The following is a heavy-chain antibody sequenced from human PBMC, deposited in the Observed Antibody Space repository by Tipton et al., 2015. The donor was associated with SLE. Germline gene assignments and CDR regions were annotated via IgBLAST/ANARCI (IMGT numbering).Heavy chain of an antibody. CDR1: GFTFSSYW. V-gene: IGHV3-7*01. CDR2: IKEEGSEK. Sequence: SLRLSCAASGFTFSSYWVSWVRQAPGKGLEWVAYIKEEGSEKYYVNSVKGRFTISRDNANNSMYLQMNSLSAEDTAVYYCARGAAATPDFWGQGTLVVVSS. J-gene: IGHJ4*02. D-gene: IGHD6-25*01. CDR3: ARGAAATPDF.